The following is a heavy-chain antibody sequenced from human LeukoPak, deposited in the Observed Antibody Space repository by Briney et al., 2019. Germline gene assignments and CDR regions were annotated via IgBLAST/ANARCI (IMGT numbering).Heavy chain of an antibody. J-gene: IGHJ4*02. CDR1: GFTFSSYA. V-gene: IGHV3-23*01. Sequence: PGGSLRLSCAASGFTFSSYAMSWVRQAPGKGLEWVSAISNSGGITYYADSVKGRFTISRDNSKNTLYLQMNSLRVEDTAVYYCALRSPQYHFDYWGQGCLVTVSS. D-gene: IGHD2-2*02. CDR2: ISNSGGIT. CDR3: ALRSPQYHFDY.